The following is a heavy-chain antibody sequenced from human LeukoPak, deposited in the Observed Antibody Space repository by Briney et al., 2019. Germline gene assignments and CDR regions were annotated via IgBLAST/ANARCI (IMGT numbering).Heavy chain of an antibody. V-gene: IGHV3-64*01. CDR3: ARVYGDYRILDY. CDR2: ISSNGGST. Sequence: GGSLRPSCAASGFTFSSYAMHWVRQAPGKGLEYVSAISSNGGSTYYANSVKGRFTISRDNSKNTLYLQMGSLRAEDMAVYYCARVYGDYRILDYWGQGTLVTVSS. D-gene: IGHD4-17*01. CDR1: GFTFSSYA. J-gene: IGHJ4*02.